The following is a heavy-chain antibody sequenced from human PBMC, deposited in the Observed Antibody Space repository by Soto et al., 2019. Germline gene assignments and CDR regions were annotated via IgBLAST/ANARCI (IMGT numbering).Heavy chain of an antibody. CDR2: ISGSGGST. V-gene: IGHV3-23*01. J-gene: IGHJ6*02. Sequence: EVQLLESGGGLVQPGGSLRLSCAASGFTFSSYAMSWVRQAPGKGLEWVSAISGSGGSTYYADSVKGRFTISRDNSKNTLYLQMNSLRAEDTAVYYCAEVPYRGSGMDVWGQGTTVTVSS. CDR1: GFTFSSYA. CDR3: AEVPYRGSGMDV. D-gene: IGHD1-26*01.